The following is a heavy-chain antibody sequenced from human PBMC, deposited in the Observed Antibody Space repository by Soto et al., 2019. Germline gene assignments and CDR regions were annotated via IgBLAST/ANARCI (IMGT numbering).Heavy chain of an antibody. CDR2: ISSSGSTI. CDR3: ARAGGAAHPTYYYYYYGMEV. J-gene: IGHJ6*01. Sequence: RRLSFAASGFTFSSYEMNWVRQAPGKLLEWVSYISSSGSTIYYADSVKGRFTISRDNAKNSLYLQMNSLRAEDTAVYYCARAGGAAHPTYYYYYYGMEVLGQGTTVKVSS. D-gene: IGHD3-16*01. V-gene: IGHV3-48*03. CDR1: GFTFSSYE.